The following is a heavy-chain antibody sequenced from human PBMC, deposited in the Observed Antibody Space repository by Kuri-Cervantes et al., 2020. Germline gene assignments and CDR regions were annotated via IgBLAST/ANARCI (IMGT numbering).Heavy chain of an antibody. CDR1: GFTFSSYG. CDR3: AKQNRQLWLSYREERYYFDY. D-gene: IGHD5-18*01. V-gene: IGHV3-30*18. CDR2: ISYDGSNK. J-gene: IGHJ4*02. Sequence: GESLKISCAASGFTFSSYGMHWVRQAPGKGLEWVAVISYDGSNKYYADSVKGRFTISRDNSKNTLYLQMNSLRAEDTAVYYCAKQNRQLWLSYREERYYFDYWGQGTLVTVSS.